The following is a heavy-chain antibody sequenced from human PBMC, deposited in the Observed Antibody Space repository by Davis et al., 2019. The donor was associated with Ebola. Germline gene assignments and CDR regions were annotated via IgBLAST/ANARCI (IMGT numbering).Heavy chain of an antibody. J-gene: IGHJ3*02. CDR2: ISSSTRTI. V-gene: IGHV3-48*01. CDR1: GFTFSSYS. Sequence: GESLKISCSASGFTFSSYSMSWVRQAPGKGLEWVSYISSSTRTIYYADSVKGRFTISRDNSKNTLYLQMNSLRAEDTAVYYCARSPVGVPAALNAFDIWGQGTMVTVSS. CDR3: ARSPVGVPAALNAFDI. D-gene: IGHD2-2*01.